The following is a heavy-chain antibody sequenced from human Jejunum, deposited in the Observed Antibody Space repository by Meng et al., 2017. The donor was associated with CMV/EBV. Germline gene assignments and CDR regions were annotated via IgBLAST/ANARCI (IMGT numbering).Heavy chain of an antibody. CDR3: TTGYSNTWHDHY. CDR1: GFICSGAW. D-gene: IGHD6-13*01. Sequence: SGGLVDRGGSHSPSGVTSGFICSGAWMNWVRQVPGKGLDWVGRIKSKRDGETTDYAAPVKGRITISRDDSKNTLYLQMNSLKTEDTAIYYCTTGYSNTWHDHYWGQGTLVTVSS. V-gene: IGHV3-15*01. J-gene: IGHJ4*02. CDR2: IKSKRDGETT.